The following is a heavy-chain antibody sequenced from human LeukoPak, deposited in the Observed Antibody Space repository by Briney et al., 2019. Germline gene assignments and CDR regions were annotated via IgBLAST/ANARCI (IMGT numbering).Heavy chain of an antibody. J-gene: IGHJ4*02. Sequence: ASVKVSCKVSGYTLTELSMHWVRQAPGKGLEWMGGFDPEDGETIYAQKFQGRVTMTRDMSTSTVYMELSSLRSEDTAVYYCAVEMATMPGFDYWGQGTLVTVSS. CDR3: AVEMATMPGFDY. V-gene: IGHV1-24*01. CDR1: GYTLTELS. D-gene: IGHD5-24*01. CDR2: FDPEDGET.